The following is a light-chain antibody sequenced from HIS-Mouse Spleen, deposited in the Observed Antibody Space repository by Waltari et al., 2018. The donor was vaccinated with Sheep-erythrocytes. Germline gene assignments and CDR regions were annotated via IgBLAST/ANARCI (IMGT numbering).Light chain of an antibody. CDR1: SSDVGSYNL. V-gene: IGLV2-23*01. CDR2: EGS. Sequence: QSALTQPASVSGSPGQSITISCTGTSSDVGSYNLVSWYQQHPGKAPNLRIYEGSKRPSGVSNRFSGSKSGNTASLTSSGLQAEDEADYYCCSYAGSSTLVFGGGTKLTVL. J-gene: IGLJ2*01. CDR3: CSYAGSSTLV.